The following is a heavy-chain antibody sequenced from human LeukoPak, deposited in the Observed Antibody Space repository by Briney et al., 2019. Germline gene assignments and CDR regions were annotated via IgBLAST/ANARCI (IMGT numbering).Heavy chain of an antibody. CDR2: ISYDGINK. V-gene: IGHV3-30*18. CDR1: GFTFSNYA. J-gene: IGHJ4*02. Sequence: AGSLSLSCAASGFTFSNYAMHWVRQAPGKGLDGVGAISYDGINKYYPDYVKGRFTISRDNSKNTLYLQLSSLRADNTAVYYCAKAPDLLWFGEFGYWGQGTLVTVSS. D-gene: IGHD3-10*01. CDR3: AKAPDLLWFGEFGY.